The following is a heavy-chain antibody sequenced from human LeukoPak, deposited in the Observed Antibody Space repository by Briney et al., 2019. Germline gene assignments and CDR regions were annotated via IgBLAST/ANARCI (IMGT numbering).Heavy chain of an antibody. CDR2: IYSGGST. Sequence: GGSLSLSCAASGFTVSSNYMNWVRQAPGKGLEWVSVIYSGGSTYYADSVKGRSTITRDNSKNTVYLQMNSLRAEDTAVYYCASGVPAARARYWGQGTLVTVSS. CDR3: ASGVPAARARY. J-gene: IGHJ4*02. V-gene: IGHV3-66*02. CDR1: GFTVSSNY. D-gene: IGHD2-2*01.